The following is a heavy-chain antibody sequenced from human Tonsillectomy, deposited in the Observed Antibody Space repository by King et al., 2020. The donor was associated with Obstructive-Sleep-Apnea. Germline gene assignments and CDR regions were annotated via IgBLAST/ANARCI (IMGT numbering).Heavy chain of an antibody. CDR3: ASPDGSGSHPPYYDY. CDR2: ILYDGSNT. V-gene: IGHV3-30*03. D-gene: IGHD3-10*01. CDR1: GYTISNYG. J-gene: IGHJ4*02. Sequence: VQLVESGGGVVQPGRSLRLSCAASGYTISNYGMHWVRQAPGKGLEWVAMILYDGSNTYYADSVKGRFTISRDNSKNTLYLQMKSLRSEDTAVYYCASPDGSGSHPPYYDYWGQGTLVTVSS.